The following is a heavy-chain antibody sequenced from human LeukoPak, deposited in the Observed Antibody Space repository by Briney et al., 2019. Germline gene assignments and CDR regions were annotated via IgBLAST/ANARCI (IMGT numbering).Heavy chain of an antibody. D-gene: IGHD6-6*01. Sequence: PSETLSLTCTVSGGSISSSSYYWGWIRQPPGKGLEWIGSIYYSGSTYYNPSLKSRVTISVDTSKNQFSLKLSSVTAADTAVYYCARGSTHPQGYFDYWGQGTLVTVSS. CDR1: GGSISSSSYY. CDR3: ARGSTHPQGYFDY. CDR2: IYYSGST. J-gene: IGHJ4*02. V-gene: IGHV4-39*07.